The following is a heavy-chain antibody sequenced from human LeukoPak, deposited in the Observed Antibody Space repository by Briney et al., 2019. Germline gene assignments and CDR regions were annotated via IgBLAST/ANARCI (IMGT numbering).Heavy chain of an antibody. CDR2: IYYSGST. CDR3: AREEYCGGDCYSGFDY. V-gene: IGHV4-39*07. D-gene: IGHD2-21*02. CDR1: GGSISSSSYY. J-gene: IGHJ4*02. Sequence: SETLSLTCTVSGGSISSSSYYWGWIRQPPGKGLEWIGSIYYSGSTYYNPSLKSRVTISVDTSKNQFSLKLSSVTAADTAVYYCAREEYCGGDCYSGFDYWGQGTLVTVSS.